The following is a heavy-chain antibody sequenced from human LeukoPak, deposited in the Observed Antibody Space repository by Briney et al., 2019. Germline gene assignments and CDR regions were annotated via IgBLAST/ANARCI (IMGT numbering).Heavy chain of an antibody. J-gene: IGHJ4*02. Sequence: GGSLRLSCAASGFTFSGYGMHWVRQAPGKGLEWVAFIRYDGSNKYYADSVKGRFTISRDNSKNTVYLQMNSLRAEDTAVYYCARPNGPKNYGDYDYWGQGTLVTVSS. CDR1: GFTFSGYG. D-gene: IGHD4-17*01. CDR2: IRYDGSNK. V-gene: IGHV3-30*02. CDR3: ARPNGPKNYGDYDY.